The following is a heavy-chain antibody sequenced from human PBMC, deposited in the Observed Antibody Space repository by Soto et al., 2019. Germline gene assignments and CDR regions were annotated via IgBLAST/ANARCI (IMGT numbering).Heavy chain of an antibody. V-gene: IGHV1-2*04. D-gene: IGHD6-13*01. CDR1: GYTITKSG. Sequence: ASVKVSCKASGYTITKSGISWVRQAPGQGLEWMGWINPNNGGTNYAQKFQGWVTMTRDTSISTAYMELSRLGSDDTAVYYCARTALRTAAERDVFNFWVKGTMVPVSS. CDR2: INPNNGGT. CDR3: ARTALRTAAERDVFNF. J-gene: IGHJ3*01.